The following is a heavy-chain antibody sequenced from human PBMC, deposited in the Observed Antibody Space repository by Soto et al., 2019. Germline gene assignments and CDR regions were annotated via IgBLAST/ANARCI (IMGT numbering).Heavy chain of an antibody. J-gene: IGHJ5*02. CDR3: ARGLDCSSTSCYPKSWFDP. CDR2: IYYSGST. V-gene: IGHV4-59*01. Sequence: SETLSLTCTVSGDSISSYYWSWIRQPPGKGLEWIGYIYYSGSTNYNPSLKSRVTISVDTSKNQFSLKLSSVTAADTAVYYCARGLDCSSTSCYPKSWFDPWGQGTLVTVSS. D-gene: IGHD2-2*01. CDR1: GDSISSYY.